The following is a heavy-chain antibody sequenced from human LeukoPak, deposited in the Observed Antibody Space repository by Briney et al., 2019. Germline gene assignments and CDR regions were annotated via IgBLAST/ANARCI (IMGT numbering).Heavy chain of an antibody. CDR3: VRADMGYGDPPYYYYGMGV. J-gene: IGHJ6*02. CDR1: GFTFSHYA. Sequence: GGSLRLSCAASGFTFSHYAMHRVRQAPGKGLEWVAVISYDGSNKDYADSVKGRFTISRDNSKDTLYLQMNSLRPGDTAVFYCVRADMGYGDPPYYYYGMGVWGQGTTVTVSS. V-gene: IGHV3-30-3*01. CDR2: ISYDGSNK. D-gene: IGHD4-17*01.